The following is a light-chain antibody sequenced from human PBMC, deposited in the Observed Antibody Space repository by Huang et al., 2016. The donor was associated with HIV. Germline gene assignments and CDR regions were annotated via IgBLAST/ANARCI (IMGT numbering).Light chain of an antibody. CDR3: QQYNNWPPRYT. V-gene: IGKV3D-15*01. Sequence: VVMTQSPGTLSVSPGEKVTLPCRASQGVKRNLAWYQKKPGQAPRLLIYDASTRATGIPARFRGSGSETEFTLTISSLQSEDFAIYYCQQYNNWPPRYTFGRGTKLEVK. CDR1: QGVKRN. J-gene: IGKJ2*01. CDR2: DAS.